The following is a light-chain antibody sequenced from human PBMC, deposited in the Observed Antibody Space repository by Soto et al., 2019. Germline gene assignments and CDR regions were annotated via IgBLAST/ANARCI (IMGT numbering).Light chain of an antibody. Sequence: DIQMTQSPSTLSASVGDRVTIACRASQSISTWLAWYQQKPGKAPKLLIYKASILESGVPSRFSGSGSATEFTLTISSLQPEDFASYHCQQYETFPLTFGDGTKVEIK. CDR1: QSISTW. J-gene: IGKJ4*01. CDR2: KAS. V-gene: IGKV1-5*03. CDR3: QQYETFPLT.